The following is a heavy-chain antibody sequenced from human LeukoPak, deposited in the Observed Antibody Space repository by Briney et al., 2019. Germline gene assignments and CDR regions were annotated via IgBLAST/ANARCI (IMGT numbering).Heavy chain of an antibody. CDR3: GRRFCNSCPLDF. CDR2: FLAGGLL. CDR1: GFNVTTNN. V-gene: IGHV3-66*04. Sequence: PGGSLRLSCVGSGFNVTTNNMYWVRQAPGKGLECVSTFLAGGLLDYADSVRDRFTISRDTSKNTLYLQMNSPSAEDTAVYYCGRRFCNSCPLDFWGQGTLVTVSS. J-gene: IGHJ4*02. D-gene: IGHD2-21*01.